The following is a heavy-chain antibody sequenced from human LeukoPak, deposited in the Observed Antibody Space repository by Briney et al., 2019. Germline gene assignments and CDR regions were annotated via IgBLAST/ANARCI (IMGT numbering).Heavy chain of an antibody. Sequence: SETLSLTCTVSGGSISSYYWSWIRQPPGKGLEWIGYIYYSGSTNYNPSLKSRVTISVDTSKNQFSLKLSSVTAADTAVYYCARRDPLGHFDYWGQGTLVTVSS. J-gene: IGHJ4*02. V-gene: IGHV4-59*08. CDR2: IYYSGST. CDR3: ARRDPLGHFDY. CDR1: GGSISSYY. D-gene: IGHD3-16*01.